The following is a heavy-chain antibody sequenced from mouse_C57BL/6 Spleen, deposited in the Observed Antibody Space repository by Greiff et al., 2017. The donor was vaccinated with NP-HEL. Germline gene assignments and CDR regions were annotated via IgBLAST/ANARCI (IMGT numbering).Heavy chain of an antibody. D-gene: IGHD2-1*01. CDR1: GYTFTDYY. J-gene: IGHJ1*03. CDR2: INPYNGGT. Sequence: VQLQQSGPVLVKPGASVKMSCKASGYTFTDYYMNWVKQSHGKSLEWIGVINPYNGGTSYNQKFKGKATLTVDKSSSTAYMELNSLTSEDSAVYYCARSDGNYVDWYFDVWGTGTTVTVSS. CDR3: ARSDGNYVDWYFDV. V-gene: IGHV1-19*01.